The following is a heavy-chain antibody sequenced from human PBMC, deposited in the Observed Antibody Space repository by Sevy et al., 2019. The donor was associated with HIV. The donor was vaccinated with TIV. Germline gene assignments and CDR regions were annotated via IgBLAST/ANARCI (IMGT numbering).Heavy chain of an antibody. D-gene: IGHD1-1*01. CDR2: ISFDATNK. CDR3: ALERLSSDVAEYFQN. V-gene: IGHV3-30-3*01. J-gene: IGHJ1*01. Sequence: GGSLILSCAASGFTFNRYSMHWVRQAPGKGLEWVATISFDATNKHYADSVKGRFTISRDNFQNSLFLQMDSLRPEDTAVYYCALERLSSDVAEYFQNWGQCTLVTVSS. CDR1: GFTFNRYS.